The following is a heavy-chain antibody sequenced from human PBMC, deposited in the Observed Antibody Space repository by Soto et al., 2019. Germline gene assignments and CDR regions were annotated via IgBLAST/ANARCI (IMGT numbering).Heavy chain of an antibody. CDR3: AKRRTLYSTSWYYFDY. J-gene: IGHJ4*02. Sequence: PGGSLRLSCAASGFTFSSYAMSWVRQAPGKGLEWVSSISGSGGSTYYADSVKGRFTISRDNSKNTLYLQMNSLRAEDTAVYYCAKRRTLYSTSWYYFDYWGQGTLATVSS. CDR2: ISGSGGST. V-gene: IGHV3-23*01. CDR1: GFTFSSYA. D-gene: IGHD6-13*01.